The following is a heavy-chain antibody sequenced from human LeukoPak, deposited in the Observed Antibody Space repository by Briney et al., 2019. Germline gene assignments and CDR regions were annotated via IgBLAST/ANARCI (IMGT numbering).Heavy chain of an antibody. J-gene: IGHJ4*02. CDR3: ARDDVDTPPFDY. D-gene: IGHD5-18*01. Sequence: ASETLSLTCTVSGASISSYYWSWIRQPAGKGLEWIGRIYVSGSSVYNPSLKSRVTISVDTSKNQLSLRLKSVTAADTAVYYCARDDVDTPPFDYLGQGTLVTVSS. V-gene: IGHV4-4*07. CDR2: IYVSGSS. CDR1: GASISSYY.